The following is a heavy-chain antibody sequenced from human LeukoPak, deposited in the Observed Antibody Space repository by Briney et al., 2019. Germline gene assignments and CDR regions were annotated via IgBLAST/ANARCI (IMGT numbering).Heavy chain of an antibody. CDR1: GGTFSSYA. J-gene: IGHJ6*02. V-gene: IGHV1-69*13. CDR2: IIPIFGTA. Sequence: SVKVSCKASGGTFSSYAISWVRQAPGQGLVWMGGIIPIFGTANYAQKFQGRVTITADESTSTAYMELSSLRSEDTAVYYCANSITPCNYYGMDVWGQGTTVTVSS. D-gene: IGHD1-14*01. CDR3: ANSITPCNYYGMDV.